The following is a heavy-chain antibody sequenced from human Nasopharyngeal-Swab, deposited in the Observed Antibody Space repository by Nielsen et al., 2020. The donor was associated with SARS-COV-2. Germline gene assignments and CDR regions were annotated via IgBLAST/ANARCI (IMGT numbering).Heavy chain of an antibody. J-gene: IGHJ5*02. CDR1: GGSISSYY. Sequence: GSLRLSCTVSGGSISSYYWSWIRQPPGKGLEWIGYIYYSGSTNYNPSLKSRVTISVDTSKNQFSLKLSSVTAADTAVYYCARARVYYDSSSYYWIDPWGQGTLVTVSS. D-gene: IGHD3-22*01. CDR2: IYYSGST. CDR3: ARARVYYDSSSYYWIDP. V-gene: IGHV4-59*01.